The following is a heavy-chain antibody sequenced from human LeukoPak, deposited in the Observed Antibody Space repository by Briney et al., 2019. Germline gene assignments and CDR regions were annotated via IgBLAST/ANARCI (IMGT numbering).Heavy chain of an antibody. J-gene: IGHJ6*03. CDR3: AREVGYSSSWYYNYYYYYMDV. CDR1: GFTFSSYA. V-gene: IGHV3-30*04. D-gene: IGHD6-13*01. CDR2: ISYDGSNK. Sequence: GGSLRLSCAASGFTFSSYAMHWVRQAPGKVLEWVAVISYDGSNKYYADSVKGRFTISRDNSKNTLYLQMNSLRAEDTAVYYCAREVGYSSSWYYNYYYYYMDVWGKGTTVTISS.